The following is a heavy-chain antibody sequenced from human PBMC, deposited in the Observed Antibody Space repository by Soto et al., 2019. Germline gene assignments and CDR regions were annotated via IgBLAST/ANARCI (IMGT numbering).Heavy chain of an antibody. D-gene: IGHD3-22*01. CDR2: INHSGST. J-gene: IGHJ4*02. CDR3: ARVGRDYYDSSGYYYSVLGY. V-gene: IGHV4-34*01. CDR1: GGSFSGYY. Sequence: SETLSLTCAVYGGSFSGYYWSWIRQPPGKGLEWIGEINHSGSTNYNPSLKSRVTISVDTSKNQFSLKLSSVTAADTAVYYCARVGRDYYDSSGYYYSVLGYWGQGTLVTSPQ.